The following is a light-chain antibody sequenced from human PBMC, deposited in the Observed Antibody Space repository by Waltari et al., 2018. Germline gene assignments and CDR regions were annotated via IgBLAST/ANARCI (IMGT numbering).Light chain of an antibody. J-gene: IGLJ2*01. CDR1: SAINFAPYL. V-gene: IGLV5-45*01. CDR2: YRSDSTT. Sequence: QAVLTQPASLSASPGASASLPCTFRSAINFAPYLISCFHQMPGRPPQFLLKYRSDSTTHQGSGVPSRFSGSRDTSANAGILLISGAQSEDEADYYCMILHNNAVVFGGGTKLTVL. CDR3: MILHNNAVV.